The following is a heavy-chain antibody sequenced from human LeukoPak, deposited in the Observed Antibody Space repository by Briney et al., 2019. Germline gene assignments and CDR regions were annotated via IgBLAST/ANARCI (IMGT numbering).Heavy chain of an antibody. V-gene: IGHV3-21*01. J-gene: IGHJ3*02. Sequence: PGGSLRLSCATSGFTLSSYIMNWVRQAPGKGLEWVSSISSSSSYIYYADSVKGRFTISRDNAKNSLYLQMNSLRAEDTAVYYCARDRYGLDTAMAGDAFYIWGQGAMVTVSS. D-gene: IGHD5-18*01. CDR3: ARDRYGLDTAMAGDAFYI. CDR1: GFTLSSYI. CDR2: ISSSSSYI.